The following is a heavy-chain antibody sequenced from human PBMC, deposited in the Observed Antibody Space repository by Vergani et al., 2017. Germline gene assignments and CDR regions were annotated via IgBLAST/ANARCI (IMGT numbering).Heavy chain of an antibody. Sequence: VQLVPSGAEVKKPGASVKVSCQASGYTFTSYYIHWVRQAPGQGLEWMGIINPSGGSTNYAQKFQGRVTMTRDTSTSTVFMELSSLRSEDTAVYYCARGCGSTSCYKRGEDWFDPWGQGTLVTVSS. CDR2: INPSGGST. J-gene: IGHJ5*02. V-gene: IGHV1-46*01. CDR3: ARGCGSTSCYKRGEDWFDP. CDR1: GYTFTSYY. D-gene: IGHD2-2*02.